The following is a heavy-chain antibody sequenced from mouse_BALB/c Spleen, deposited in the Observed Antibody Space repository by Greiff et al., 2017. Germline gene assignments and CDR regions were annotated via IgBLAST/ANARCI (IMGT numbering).Heavy chain of an antibody. V-gene: IGHV5-15*02. J-gene: IGHJ4*01. D-gene: IGHD1-1*01. CDR3: ARDGDYYGSSYHAMDY. CDR2: ISNLAYSI. Sequence: EVQVVESGGGLVQPGGSRKLSCAASGFTFSDYGMAWVRQAPGKGPEWVAFISNLAYSIYYADTVTGRFTISRENAKNTLYLEMSSLRSEDTAMYYCARDGDYYGSSYHAMDYWGQGTSVTVSS. CDR1: GFTFSDYG.